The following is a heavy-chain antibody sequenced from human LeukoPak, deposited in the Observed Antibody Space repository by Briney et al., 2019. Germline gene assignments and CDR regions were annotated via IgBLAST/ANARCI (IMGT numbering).Heavy chain of an antibody. Sequence: SETLSLTCAVYGGSFSGYYWSWIRQPPGKGLEWIGEINHSGSTNYNPSLKSRVTISVDTSKNRFSLKLSSVTAADTAVYYCARGVRWGTNWFDPWGQGTLVTVSS. V-gene: IGHV4-34*01. J-gene: IGHJ5*02. CDR3: ARGVRWGTNWFDP. CDR2: INHSGST. D-gene: IGHD3-16*01. CDR1: GGSFSGYY.